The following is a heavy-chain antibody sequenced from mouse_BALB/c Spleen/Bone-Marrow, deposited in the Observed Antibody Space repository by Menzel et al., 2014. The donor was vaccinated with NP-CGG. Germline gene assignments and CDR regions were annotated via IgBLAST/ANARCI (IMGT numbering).Heavy chain of an antibody. V-gene: IGHV2-9*02. CDR1: GFSLKNYG. D-gene: IGHD2-1*01. CDR3: ARDRAYGNWYFDV. J-gene: IGHJ1*01. CDR2: IGTGRGT. Sequence: QLQQSGPGLVAPSQSLSITCTVSGFSLKNYGVHWVRQPPGKGLEWLGVIGTGRGTNYNSALMSRLSISKDNSKSQVFLKMNSLQTDDTAMYYCARDRAYGNWYFDVWGAGTTVTVSS.